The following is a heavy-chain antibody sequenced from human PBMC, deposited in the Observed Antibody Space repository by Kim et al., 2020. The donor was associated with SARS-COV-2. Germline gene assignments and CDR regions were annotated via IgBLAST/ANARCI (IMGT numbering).Heavy chain of an antibody. Sequence: SETLSLTCTVSGGPISSGGYYWSWIRQHPGKGLESIGSIYYSGSTYYNPSLTSRVTISVDTSNNQFSLKLRSVTAADTAVYYCARGSGITTLGVVTMDA. V-gene: IGHV4-31*03. CDR2: IYYSGST. J-gene: IGHJ3*01. D-gene: IGHD3-3*01. CDR3: ARGSGITTLGVVTMDA. CDR1: GGPISSGGYY.